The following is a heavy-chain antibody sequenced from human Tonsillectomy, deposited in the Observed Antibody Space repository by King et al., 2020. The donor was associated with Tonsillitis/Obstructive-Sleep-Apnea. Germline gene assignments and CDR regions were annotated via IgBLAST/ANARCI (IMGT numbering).Heavy chain of an antibody. CDR2: SDPRDSYT. V-gene: IGHV5-10-1*01. CDR1: GYSCTSYW. D-gene: IGHD3-16*02. J-gene: IGHJ6*03. Sequence: EGQRGKSGEEVKKHGESLRISCKASGYSCTSYWISWVRQMPGKGLEWMGTSDPRDSYTNNRPSFQGHVTISADKSISTAYLQWSSLKASDTAMYYCARHEEGGGVIPYYNYFMDVWGKGTTVTVSS. CDR3: ARHEEGGGVIPYYNYFMDV.